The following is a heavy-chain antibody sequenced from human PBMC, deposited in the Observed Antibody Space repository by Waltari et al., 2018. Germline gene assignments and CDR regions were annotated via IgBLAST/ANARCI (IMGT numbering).Heavy chain of an antibody. J-gene: IGHJ3*02. Sequence: QVQLQESGPGLVKPSETLSLTCTVSGGSISSYYWSWIRQPPGKGLEWIGYIYYSGSTNYTPSLKSRVTISVDTSKNQVSLKLSSVTAADTAVYYCARARDDFWSGGAFDIWGQGTMVTVSS. CDR3: ARARDDFWSGGAFDI. V-gene: IGHV4-59*01. CDR1: GGSISSYY. CDR2: IYYSGST. D-gene: IGHD3-3*01.